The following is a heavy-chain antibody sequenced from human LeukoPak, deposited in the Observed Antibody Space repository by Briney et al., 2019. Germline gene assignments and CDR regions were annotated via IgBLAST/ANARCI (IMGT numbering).Heavy chain of an antibody. CDR3: ARDSAYSNYYYYYYMDV. V-gene: IGHV4-59*11. CDR2: IYYRGST. D-gene: IGHD4-11*01. Sequence: SETLSLTCTVAGRFISSHYWRWIRQPPEEGLGWIGYIYYRGSTNYNPSLKTRVTISVDTSKNQFSLKLRYVTAADTAVYYCARDSAYSNYYYYYYMDVWGKGTTVTVSS. CDR1: GRFISSHY. J-gene: IGHJ6*03.